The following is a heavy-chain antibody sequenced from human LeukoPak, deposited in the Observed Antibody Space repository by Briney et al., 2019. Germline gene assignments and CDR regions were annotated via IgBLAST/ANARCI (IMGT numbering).Heavy chain of an antibody. CDR3: ARLRRDTPRFLFDY. Sequence: SETLSLTCTVSGGSISSSSYYWGWIRQPPGKGLEWIGSIYYSGSTYYNPSLKSRVTISVYTSKNQFSLKLSSVTAADTAVYYCARLRRDTPRFLFDYWGQGTLVTVSS. CDR2: IYYSGST. D-gene: IGHD2-15*01. J-gene: IGHJ4*02. CDR1: GGSISSSSYY. V-gene: IGHV4-39*01.